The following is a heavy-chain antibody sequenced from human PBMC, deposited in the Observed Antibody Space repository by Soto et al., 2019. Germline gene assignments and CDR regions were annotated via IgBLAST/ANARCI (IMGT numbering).Heavy chain of an antibody. CDR1: GGTFSSYT. J-gene: IGHJ4*02. Sequence: QVQLVQSGAEVKKPGSSVKVSCKASGGTFSSYTISWVRQAPGQGHEWLGRIIPILGIANYAQKFQGRVKITADKSTSTAYMALSSLRSEDTAVYYCARVSCSASDYNVPFDYWGQGTLVTVSS. V-gene: IGHV1-69*02. CDR3: ARVSCSASDYNVPFDY. CDR2: IIPILGIA. D-gene: IGHD3-10*02.